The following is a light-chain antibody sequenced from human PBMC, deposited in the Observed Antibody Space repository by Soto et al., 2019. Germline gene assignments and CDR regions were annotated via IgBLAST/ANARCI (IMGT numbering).Light chain of an antibody. CDR3: QQYNNWPRT. Sequence: VLTQSPATLSVSPGERATLSCRASESVSNNLAWYQQKPGQAPRLFIYGASTRATGIPARFSGSGSGTEFTLTISSLQSEDFAVYYCQQYNNWPRTFGQGTKVDIK. V-gene: IGKV3-15*01. CDR2: GAS. CDR1: ESVSNN. J-gene: IGKJ1*01.